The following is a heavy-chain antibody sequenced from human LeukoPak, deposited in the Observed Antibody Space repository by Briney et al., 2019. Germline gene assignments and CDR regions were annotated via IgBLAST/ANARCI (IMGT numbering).Heavy chain of an antibody. J-gene: IGHJ6*02. CDR3: TTDDYSGYVPWYYGLDV. CDR2: FNSKTDGGTT. CDR1: GFTFSHAW. D-gene: IGHD5-12*01. V-gene: IGHV3-15*01. Sequence: GGPLRLSCTASGFTFSHAWMTVVRPAPGKGLEWVGRFNSKTDGGTTDYAAPVKGRFTISRDDSKPTVYLQMNSLKTEDTAVYYCTTDDYSGYVPWYYGLDVWGQGTTVTVSS.